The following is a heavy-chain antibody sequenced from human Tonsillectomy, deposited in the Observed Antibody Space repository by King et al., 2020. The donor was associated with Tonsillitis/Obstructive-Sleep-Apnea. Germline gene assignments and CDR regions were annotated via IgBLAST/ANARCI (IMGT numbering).Heavy chain of an antibody. CDR2: ISYDGGNK. D-gene: IGHD5-18*01. Sequence: QVQLVESGGGVVQPGRSLRLSCAASGFTFSSYGMHWVRQAPGKGLEWVAVISYDGGNKYYADSVKGRFTISRDNSKNTLYLQMNSLRAEDTAVYYCAKEVQLWLSGMDVWGQGTTVTVSS. CDR1: GFTFSSYG. CDR3: AKEVQLWLSGMDV. J-gene: IGHJ6*02. V-gene: IGHV3-30*18.